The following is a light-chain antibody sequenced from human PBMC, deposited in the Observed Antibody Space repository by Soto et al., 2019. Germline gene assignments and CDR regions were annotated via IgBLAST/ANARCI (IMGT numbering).Light chain of an antibody. J-gene: IGLJ1*01. Sequence: QAVVTQEPSVTVAPGGTVTLTCGSSTGAVTTGHFPYWFQQKPGQAPRTLIYDTNYKHSWTPDRFSGSLLGGQAALTLSGAPPEEEAEYYCLLFHSGAYVFGTGTKLTVL. CDR2: DTN. V-gene: IGLV7-46*01. CDR3: LLFHSGAYV. CDR1: TGAVTTGHF.